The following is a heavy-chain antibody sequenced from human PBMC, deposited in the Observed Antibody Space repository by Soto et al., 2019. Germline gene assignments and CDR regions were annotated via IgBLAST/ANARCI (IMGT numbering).Heavy chain of an antibody. CDR1: GFTFDDYA. V-gene: IGHV3-9*01. CDR2: ISWNSGSI. J-gene: IGHJ3*02. CDR3: AKDRTGAAYLYAFDI. D-gene: IGHD6-25*01. Sequence: LGGSLRLSCAASGFTFDDYAMHWVRQAPGKGLEWVSGISWNSGSIGYADSVKGRFTISRDNAKNSLYLQMNSLRAEDTALYYCAKDRTGAAYLYAFDIWGQGTMVTVSS.